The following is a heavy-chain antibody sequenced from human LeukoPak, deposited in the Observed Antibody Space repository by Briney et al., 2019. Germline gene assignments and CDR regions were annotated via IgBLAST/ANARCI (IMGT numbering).Heavy chain of an antibody. CDR2: ISDNGVTR. Sequence: GGSLRLSCVASGFTFSSYVMNWVRQAPGKGLEWVSSISDNGVTRYYADSVKGRFTISRDNSDNTVYLQMNSLRAEDTAIYYCAKAPAPYYYYYGMDVWGQGTAVTVSS. J-gene: IGHJ6*02. V-gene: IGHV3-23*01. CDR1: GFTFSSYV. CDR3: AKAPAPYYYYYGMDV.